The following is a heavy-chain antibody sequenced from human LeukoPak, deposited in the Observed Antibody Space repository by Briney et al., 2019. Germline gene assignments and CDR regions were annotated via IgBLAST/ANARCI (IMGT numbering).Heavy chain of an antibody. V-gene: IGHV3-23*01. CDR1: GFTFSNYA. Sequence: GGSLKLSCAASGFTFSNYAMSWVRQAPGKGLEWVSAISGSADGTYYADSVKGGFTISRDNSKNTLYLQMNSLRAEDAAVYYCAKDLVGDSYGSIDYWGQGTLVTVSS. CDR2: ISGSADGT. CDR3: AKDLVGDSYGSIDY. J-gene: IGHJ4*02. D-gene: IGHD5-18*01.